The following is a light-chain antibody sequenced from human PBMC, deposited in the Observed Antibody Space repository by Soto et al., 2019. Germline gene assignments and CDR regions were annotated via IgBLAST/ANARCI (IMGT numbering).Light chain of an antibody. Sequence: DIQLTQSPSFLSASIGDRVSLSCRASQDITKYLAWFHQKPGRAPKLLICSASTLHVGVPARFSGGGSGTEFTRTINSLQAEDLATYYCQQVDRPPLTFGGGTKVEIK. CDR2: SAS. CDR1: QDITKY. J-gene: IGKJ4*01. V-gene: IGKV1-9*01. CDR3: QQVDRPPLT.